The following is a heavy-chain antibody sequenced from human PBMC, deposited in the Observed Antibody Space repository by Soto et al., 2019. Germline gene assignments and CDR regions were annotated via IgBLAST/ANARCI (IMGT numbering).Heavy chain of an antibody. V-gene: IGHV1-2*02. J-gene: IGHJ4*02. CDR3: ASLLPWAGYYTGDYFDY. CDR1: GYTFTGYY. Sequence: GASVKVSCKASGYTFTGYYMHWVRQAPGQGLEWMGWINPNSGGTNYAQKFQGRVTMTRDTSISTAYMELSRLRSDDTAVYYCASLLPWAGYYTGDYFDYWGQGTLVTVS. CDR2: INPNSGGT. D-gene: IGHD3-3*01.